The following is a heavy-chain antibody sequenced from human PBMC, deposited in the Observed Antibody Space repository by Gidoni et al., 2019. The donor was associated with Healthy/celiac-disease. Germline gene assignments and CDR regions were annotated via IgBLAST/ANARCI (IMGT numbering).Heavy chain of an antibody. CDR1: GGSISSTSYY. D-gene: IGHD3-3*01. Sequence: QLQLQASGPGLVKPSETLSLTCTVSGGSISSTSYYWGWIRQPPGKGLEWIGSIYYSGSTYYNPSLKSRVTISVDTSKNQFSLKLSSVTAADTAVYYCATLGDYDFWSGYYTGPPDYWGQGTLVTVSS. CDR3: ATLGDYDFWSGYYTGPPDY. CDR2: IYYSGST. V-gene: IGHV4-39*01. J-gene: IGHJ4*02.